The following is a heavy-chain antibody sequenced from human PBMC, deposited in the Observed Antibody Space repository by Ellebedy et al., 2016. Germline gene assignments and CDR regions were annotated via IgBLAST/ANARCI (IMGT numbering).Heavy chain of an antibody. Sequence: ASVKVSCXASGYTFTSYGISWVRQAPGQGLEWMGWISAYNGNTNYAQKFQGRVTMTRDTSISTAYMELSRLRSDDTAVYYCARDLTVVTHYYYYYYMDVWGKGTTVTVSS. D-gene: IGHD4-23*01. CDR1: GYTFTSYG. J-gene: IGHJ6*03. CDR3: ARDLTVVTHYYYYYYMDV. CDR2: ISAYNGNT. V-gene: IGHV1-18*01.